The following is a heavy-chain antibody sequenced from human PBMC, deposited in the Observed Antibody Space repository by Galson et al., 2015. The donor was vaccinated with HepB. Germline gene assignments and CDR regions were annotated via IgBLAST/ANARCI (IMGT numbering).Heavy chain of an antibody. D-gene: IGHD2-2*01. J-gene: IGHJ4*02. CDR3: AREGYCSSTSCLFDY. CDR2: IWYDGSNK. V-gene: IGHV3-33*01. Sequence: SLRLSCAASGFTFSSYGMHWVRQAPGKGLEWVAVIWYDGSNKYYADSVKGRFTISRDNSKNTLYLQMNSLRAEDTAVYYCAREGYCSSTSCLFDYWGQGTLVTVSS. CDR1: GFTFSSYG.